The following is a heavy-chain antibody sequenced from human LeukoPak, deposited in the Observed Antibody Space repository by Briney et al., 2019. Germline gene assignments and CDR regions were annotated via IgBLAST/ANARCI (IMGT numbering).Heavy chain of an antibody. D-gene: IGHD6-13*01. CDR2: IYHSGST. V-gene: IGHV4-4*02. Sequence: SGTLSLTCAVSGGSISSSNWWSWVRQPPGKGLEWIGEIYHSGSTNYNPSLNSRVTISVDKSKNQFSLKLSSVTAADTAVYYCARSNSSSWTSFDYWGQGTLVTVSS. CDR3: ARSNSSSWTSFDY. CDR1: GGSISSSNW. J-gene: IGHJ4*02.